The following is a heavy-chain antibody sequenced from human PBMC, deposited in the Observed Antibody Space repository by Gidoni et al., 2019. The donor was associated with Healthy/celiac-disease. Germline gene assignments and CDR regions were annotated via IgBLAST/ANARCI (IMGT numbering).Heavy chain of an antibody. CDR2: INSDGSST. D-gene: IGHD5-12*01. J-gene: IGHJ6*02. CDR3: ARVATIKYWGMDV. CDR1: GFTFSSYW. V-gene: IGHV3-74*01. Sequence: EVQLVESGGGLVQPGGSLRLSCAASGFTFSSYWMHLVRQAPGKGLVWVSRINSDGSSTSYADSVKGRFTISRDNAKNTLYLQMNSLRAEDTAVYYCARVATIKYWGMDVWGQGTTVTVSS.